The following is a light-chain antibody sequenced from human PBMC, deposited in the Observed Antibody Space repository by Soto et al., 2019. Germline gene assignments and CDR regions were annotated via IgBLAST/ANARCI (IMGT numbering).Light chain of an antibody. CDR3: CSTVRGYV. J-gene: IGLJ1*01. Sequence: QSVLNQPASVAGSPGQSVTISCTATSSDVENYKLVSWYQQHPGKAPKLIIYEVSKRPSGVSKRFSGSKSANTASLLISGLQPEDEADDYCCSTVRGYVFGTGTKRTVL. CDR2: EVS. CDR1: SSDVENYKL. V-gene: IGLV2-23*02.